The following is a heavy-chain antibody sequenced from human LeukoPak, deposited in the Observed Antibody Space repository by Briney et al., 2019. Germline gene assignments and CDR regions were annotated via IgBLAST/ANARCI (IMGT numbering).Heavy chain of an antibody. D-gene: IGHD3-22*01. V-gene: IGHV4-39*07. Sequence: SETLSLTCTVSGGSISSSSYYWGWIRQPPGKGLEWIGSIYYSGSTYYNPSLKSRVTISVDTSKNQFSLKLSSVTAADTAVYYCARLYYYDSSGYYYPWYFDLWDRGTLVTVSS. J-gene: IGHJ2*01. CDR3: ARLYYYDSSGYYYPWYFDL. CDR1: GGSISSSSYY. CDR2: IYYSGST.